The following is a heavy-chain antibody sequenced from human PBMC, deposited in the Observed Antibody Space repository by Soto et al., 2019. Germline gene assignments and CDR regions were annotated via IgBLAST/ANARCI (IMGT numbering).Heavy chain of an antibody. J-gene: IGHJ3*01. D-gene: IGHD2-21*02. CDR2: IHSDGSST. V-gene: IGHV3-74*01. CDR1: GFTFSYYW. Sequence: EVRLVESEGGLVQPGGSLSLSCAASGFTFSYYWMHWVRQAPGQGLLWVSRIHSDGSSTTYADSVKGRFTISRDNAQNTVSLQMNSLGVEDTGVYFCARGDRGAFDLWGQGTMFTVSS. CDR3: ARGDRGAFDL.